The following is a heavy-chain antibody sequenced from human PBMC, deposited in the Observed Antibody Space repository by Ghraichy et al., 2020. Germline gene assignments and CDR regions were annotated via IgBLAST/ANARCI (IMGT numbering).Heavy chain of an antibody. CDR2: IYNSGST. CDR3: WGYPRRFYYNGMDV. CDR1: GVSISSGANY. D-gene: IGHD5-18*01. Sequence: SQTLSLTCTVSGVSISSGANYWSGIRQHPGKGPEWIGNIYNSGSTSYNPSLKSRVTISVDTSENHFSLKLRSVTDADTAIYYCWGYPRRFYYNGMDVGGQGTTVTVSS. J-gene: IGHJ6*02. V-gene: IGHV4-31*03.